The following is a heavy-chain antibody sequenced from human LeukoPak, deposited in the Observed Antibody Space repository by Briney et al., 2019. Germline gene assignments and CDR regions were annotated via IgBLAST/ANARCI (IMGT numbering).Heavy chain of an antibody. CDR3: AREYDSKSRFDL. V-gene: IGHV3-21*01. J-gene: IGHJ2*01. CDR1: GFKFNTYS. D-gene: IGHD2-21*02. Sequence: GGTLRLSCAAYGFKFNTYSMNWVRQATGKGREWVSFISSGSSYIYYADSLRGRFTISRDNANNSLYLQMNSLRAEDTAVYYCAREYDSKSRFDLWGRGTLVTVSS. CDR2: ISSGSSYI.